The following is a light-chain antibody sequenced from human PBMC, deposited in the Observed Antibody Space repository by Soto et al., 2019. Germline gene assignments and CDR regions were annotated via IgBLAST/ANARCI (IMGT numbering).Light chain of an antibody. CDR1: QSVHSDY. CDR3: QQYGSSPWT. V-gene: IGKV3-20*01. J-gene: IGKJ1*01. Sequence: EIVLTQSPGTLSLSPGERATLSCRASQSVHSDYLAWYQQKPGQAPRLHIYGASTRATGIPDRFTGSGSGTDFTLTISRLEPEDFAVYYCQQYGSSPWTFGQGTKVDI. CDR2: GAS.